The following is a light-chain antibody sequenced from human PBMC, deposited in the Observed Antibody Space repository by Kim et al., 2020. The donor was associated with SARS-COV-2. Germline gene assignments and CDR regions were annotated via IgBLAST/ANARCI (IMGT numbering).Light chain of an antibody. Sequence: EIVMTQSPATLSVSPGERATLSCRASQSISSNLAWYQQKPGQAPRLLIYGASTRATDIPVRFSGSGSGTEFTLTISSIQSEDFVVYYCQQYHNMQTFGQGTKLEI. CDR1: QSISSN. J-gene: IGKJ2*01. CDR3: QQYHNMQT. CDR2: GAS. V-gene: IGKV3-15*01.